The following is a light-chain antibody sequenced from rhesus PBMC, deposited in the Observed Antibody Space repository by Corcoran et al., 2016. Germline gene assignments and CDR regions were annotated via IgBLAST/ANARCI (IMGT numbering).Light chain of an antibody. CDR1: QAINKY. V-gene: IGKV1S14*01. Sequence: DIEMTQSPSSLSASVGDTVTITCRASQAINKYLAWYQQKSGKAPRPLIYYASNLESGVPSRFSGTGAGTDCALTISSLQPEDFATYYCQQFNDYPYSFGQGTKVEIK. CDR2: YAS. CDR3: QQFNDYPYS. J-gene: IGKJ2*01.